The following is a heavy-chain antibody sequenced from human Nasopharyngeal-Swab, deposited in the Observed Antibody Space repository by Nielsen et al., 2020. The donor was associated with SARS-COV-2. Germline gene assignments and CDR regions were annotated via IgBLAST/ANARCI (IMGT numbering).Heavy chain of an antibody. CDR3: ATLPMGPTRGDF. D-gene: IGHD1-26*01. CDR2: MSSDGNYI. V-gene: IGHV3-30*04. Sequence: WIRQPTGKGLEWVAVMSSDGNYIYDAESVRGRFTISRDNSKDTLFLQMSSLRTEDTAVYFCATLPMGPTRGDFWGQGTLVTVSS. J-gene: IGHJ4*02.